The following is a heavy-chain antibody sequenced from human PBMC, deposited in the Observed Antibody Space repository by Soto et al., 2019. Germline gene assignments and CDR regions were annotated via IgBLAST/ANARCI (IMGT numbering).Heavy chain of an antibody. CDR1: GFTVSSNY. CDR3: ARAQTTYDSSGYGAFDI. Sequence: PGGSLRLSCAASGFTVSSNYMSWVRQAPGKGLEWVSVIYSGGSTYYADSVKGRFTISRDNSKNTLYLQMNSLRAEDTAVYYCARAQTTYDSSGYGAFDIWGQGKMVTVSS. CDR2: IYSGGST. J-gene: IGHJ3*02. D-gene: IGHD3-22*01. V-gene: IGHV3-53*01.